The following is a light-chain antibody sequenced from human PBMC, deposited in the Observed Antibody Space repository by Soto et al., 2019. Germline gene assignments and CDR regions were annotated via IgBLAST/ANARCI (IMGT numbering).Light chain of an antibody. J-gene: IGKJ2*01. V-gene: IGKV3-15*01. Sequence: EIVMTQSPATLSVSPGERATLSCRASQSVSSNLAWYQQKPGQAPRLLIYGASTRATGIPARFSGSGSGTEFTLTISSLQSEDFAVYYCQQYNTWPPYTFGPGTKLEIK. CDR1: QSVSSN. CDR2: GAS. CDR3: QQYNTWPPYT.